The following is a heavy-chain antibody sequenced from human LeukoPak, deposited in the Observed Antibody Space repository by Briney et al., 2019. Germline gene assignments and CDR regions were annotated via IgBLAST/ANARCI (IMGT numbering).Heavy chain of an antibody. CDR1: GGSISSSSYY. CDR2: IYYSGST. D-gene: IGHD3-3*02. CDR3: ATELGYFDY. V-gene: IGHV4-39*01. J-gene: IGHJ4*02. Sequence: SETLSLTCTVSGGSISSSSYYWGWIRQPPGKGLEWTGSIYYSGSTYYNPSLKSRVTISVDTSKNQFSLKLSSVTAADTAVYYCATELGYFDYWGQGTLVTVSS.